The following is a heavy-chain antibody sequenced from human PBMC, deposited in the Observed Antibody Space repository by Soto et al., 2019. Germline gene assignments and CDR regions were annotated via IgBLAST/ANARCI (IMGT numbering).Heavy chain of an antibody. CDR1: GYTFTSYC. CDR3: ARGGGYYDSSGYEAFDI. Sequence: ASVKVSCKASGYTFTSYCISWVRQAPGQGLEWMGWISAYNGNTNYAQKLQGRVTMTTDTSTSTAYMELRSLRSDDTAVYYCARGGGYYDSSGYEAFDIWGQGTMVTVSS. J-gene: IGHJ3*02. CDR2: ISAYNGNT. D-gene: IGHD3-22*01. V-gene: IGHV1-18*04.